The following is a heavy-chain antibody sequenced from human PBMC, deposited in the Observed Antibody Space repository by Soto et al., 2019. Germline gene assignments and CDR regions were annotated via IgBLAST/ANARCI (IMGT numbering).Heavy chain of an antibody. CDR3: AREGYDDHVGYNWFDP. CDR2: INLSGST. J-gene: IGHJ5*02. D-gene: IGHD3-3*01. Sequence: PSETLSLTCGVYDGSFSGYYWSWIRQPPGKGLEWIGEINLSGSTNYNPSLKSRVIISVDTSKNQFSLKLSSVTAADTAVYYCAREGYDDHVGYNWFDPWGQGTLVTVSS. V-gene: IGHV4-34*01. CDR1: DGSFSGYY.